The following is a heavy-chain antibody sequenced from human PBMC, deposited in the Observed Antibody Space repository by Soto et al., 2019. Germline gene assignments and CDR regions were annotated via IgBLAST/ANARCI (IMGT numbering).Heavy chain of an antibody. CDR2: ISWDGGST. Sequence: GGSLRLSCAASGFTFDDYTMHWVRQAPGKGLEWVSLISWDGGSTYYADSVKGRFTISRDNSKNSLYLQMNSLRTEDTALYYCAKDGYAGLSGWYAQDGYYFDYWGQGTLVTVSS. V-gene: IGHV3-43*01. J-gene: IGHJ4*02. D-gene: IGHD6-19*01. CDR3: AKDGYAGLSGWYAQDGYYFDY. CDR1: GFTFDDYT.